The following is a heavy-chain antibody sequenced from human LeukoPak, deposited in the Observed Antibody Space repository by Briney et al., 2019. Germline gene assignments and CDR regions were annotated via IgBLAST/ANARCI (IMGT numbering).Heavy chain of an antibody. CDR1: GFTFSSHS. J-gene: IGHJ4*02. V-gene: IGHV3-48*01. Sequence: RSGGSLRLSRAASGFTFSSHSMNWVRQAPGKGLEWVSYISSSSSTIYYADSVKGRFTISRDNAKNSLYLQMNSLRAEDTAVYYCARGAYYYEDWGQGALVTVSS. CDR2: ISSSSSTI. D-gene: IGHD3-22*01. CDR3: ARGAYYYED.